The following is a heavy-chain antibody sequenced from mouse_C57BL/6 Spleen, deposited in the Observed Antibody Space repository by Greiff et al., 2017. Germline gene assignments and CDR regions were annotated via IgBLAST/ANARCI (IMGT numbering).Heavy chain of an antibody. D-gene: IGHD2-1*01. CDR2: IDPETGGT. J-gene: IGHJ2*01. Sequence: VKLQESGAELVRPGASVTLSCKASGYTFTDYEMHWVKQTPVHGLEWIGAIDPETGGTAYNQKFKGKAILTADKSSSTAYMELRSLTSEDSAVYYCTRDYGKGYYFDYWGQGTTLTVSS. CDR3: TRDYGKGYYFDY. CDR1: GYTFTDYE. V-gene: IGHV1-15*01.